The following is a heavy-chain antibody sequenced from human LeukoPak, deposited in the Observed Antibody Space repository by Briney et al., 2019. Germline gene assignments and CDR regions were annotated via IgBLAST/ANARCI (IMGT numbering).Heavy chain of an antibody. D-gene: IGHD6-19*01. CDR1: GYTFTGYY. J-gene: IGHJ5*02. CDR3: AREGVAGPRHNWFDP. CDR2: INPNSGGT. Sequence: ASVKVSCKASGYTFTGYYMHWVRQAPGQGLEWMGWINPNSGGTNYAQKFQGWVTMTRDTSISTAYMELCRLRSDDTAVYYCAREGVAGPRHNWFDPWGQGTLVTVSS. V-gene: IGHV1-2*04.